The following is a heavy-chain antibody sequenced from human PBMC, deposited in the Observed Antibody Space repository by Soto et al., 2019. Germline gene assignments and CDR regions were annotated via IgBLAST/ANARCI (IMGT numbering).Heavy chain of an antibody. CDR2: IHSSGNV. D-gene: IGHD3-10*01. CDR3: ARDVGKNY. Sequence: SETLSLTCSVSGASVSAYYWSWFRQPVGKGLEWIGRIHSSGNVNYNPSLESRVTMSLDTSKNQFSLRLSSLTAADTALYLCARDVGKNYWGQGTRVTVSS. CDR1: GASVSAYY. J-gene: IGHJ4*02. V-gene: IGHV4-4*07.